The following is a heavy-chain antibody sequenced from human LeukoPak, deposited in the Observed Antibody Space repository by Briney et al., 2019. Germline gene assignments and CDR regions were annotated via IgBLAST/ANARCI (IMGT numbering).Heavy chain of an antibody. V-gene: IGHV4-59*01. CDR2: IYNSGNT. J-gene: IGHJ4*02. CDR1: GGSISSYY. Sequence: PSETLSLTCTVSGGSISSYYWSWLRQSPGKGLEWIGYIYNSGNTNYNPSLKSRVTISVDTSKNQFSLRLSSVTAADTAVYYCARGSYYFDYWGQGTLVTVSS. D-gene: IGHD6-6*01. CDR3: ARGSYYFDY.